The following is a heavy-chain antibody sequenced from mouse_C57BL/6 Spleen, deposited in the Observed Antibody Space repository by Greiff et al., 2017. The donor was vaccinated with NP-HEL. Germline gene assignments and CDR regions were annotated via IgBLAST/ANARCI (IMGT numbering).Heavy chain of an antibody. D-gene: IGHD2-3*01. V-gene: IGHV1-55*01. Sequence: VQLQQSGAELVKPGASVKMSCKASGYTFTSYWITWVKQRPGQGLEWIGDIYPGSGSTNYNEKFKSKATLTVDTSSSTAYMQLSSLTSEDSAVYYCARCYDGYSPFAYWGQGTTLTVSS. CDR3: ARCYDGYSPFAY. CDR2: IYPGSGST. J-gene: IGHJ2*01. CDR1: GYTFTSYW.